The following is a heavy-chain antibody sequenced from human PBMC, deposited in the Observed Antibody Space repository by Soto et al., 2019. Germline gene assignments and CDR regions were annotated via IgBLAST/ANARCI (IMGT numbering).Heavy chain of an antibody. Sequence: EVQLLESGGGLVQPGGSLRLSCAASGFTFSSYAMSWVRQAPGKGLEWVSAISGSGGSTYYADSVKGRFTIARDNSKNTLYLQMNSLRAEDTAVYYCAKDTEDSSGYYYYGMDVWGQGTTVTVSS. D-gene: IGHD3-22*01. CDR2: ISGSGGST. J-gene: IGHJ6*02. CDR1: GFTFSSYA. V-gene: IGHV3-23*01. CDR3: AKDTEDSSGYYYYGMDV.